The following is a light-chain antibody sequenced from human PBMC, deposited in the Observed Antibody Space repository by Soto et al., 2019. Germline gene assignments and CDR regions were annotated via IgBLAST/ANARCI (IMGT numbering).Light chain of an antibody. CDR3: SSYSSSSTPYV. J-gene: IGLJ1*01. CDR1: SSDVGGYNY. Sequence: QSALTQPASVSGSPGQSITISCTGTSSDVGGYNYVSWYQQHPGKAPKRMIYDVSNRPSGVSNRFSGSKSGNTASLTISGRQAEDEADYYCSSYSSSSTPYVFGTGTKLTVL. CDR2: DVS. V-gene: IGLV2-14*03.